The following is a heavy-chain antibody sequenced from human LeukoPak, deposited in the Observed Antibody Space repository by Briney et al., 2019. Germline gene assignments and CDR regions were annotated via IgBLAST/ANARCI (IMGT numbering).Heavy chain of an antibody. D-gene: IGHD1-26*01. J-gene: IGHJ4*02. CDR2: ISSSSSYI. V-gene: IGHV3-21*01. CDR1: GFTFSSYS. CDR3: ARASRGSYALFDY. Sequence: GGSLSLSCSASGFTFSSYSMNWVRQAPGKGLEWVSSISSSSSYIYYADSVKGRFTISRDNAKNSLYLQMNSLRAEDTAVYYCARASRGSYALFDYWGQGTLVTVSS.